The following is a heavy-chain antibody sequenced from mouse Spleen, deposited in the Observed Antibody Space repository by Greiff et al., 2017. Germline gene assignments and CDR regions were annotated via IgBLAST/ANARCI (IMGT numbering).Heavy chain of an antibody. V-gene: IGHV2-2*01. Sequence: QVQLQQSGPGLVQPSQSLSITCTVSGFSLTSYGVHWVRQSPGKGLEWLGVIWSGGSTDYNAAFISRLSISKDNSTSQVFFKMNSLQADDTAIYYCARDGHYYGSSYGVFAYWGQGTLVTVSA. CDR1: GFSLTSYG. CDR2: IWSGGST. D-gene: IGHD1-1*01. CDR3: ARDGHYYGSSYGVFAY. J-gene: IGHJ3*01.